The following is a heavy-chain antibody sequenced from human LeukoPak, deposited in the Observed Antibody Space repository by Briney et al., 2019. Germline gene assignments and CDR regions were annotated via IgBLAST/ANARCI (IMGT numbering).Heavy chain of an antibody. CDR1: GYTFTGYY. Sequence: ASVKVSCKASGYTFTGYYMHCVRQAPGQGLEWMGWINPNSGGTNYAQKFQGRVTMTRDTSISTAYMELSRLRSDDTAVYYCARVGKEVDAFDIWGQGTMVTVSS. V-gene: IGHV1-2*02. J-gene: IGHJ3*02. CDR2: INPNSGGT. CDR3: ARVGKEVDAFDI. D-gene: IGHD4-23*01.